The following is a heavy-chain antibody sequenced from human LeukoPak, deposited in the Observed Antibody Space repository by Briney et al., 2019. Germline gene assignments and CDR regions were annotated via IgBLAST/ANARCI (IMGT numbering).Heavy chain of an antibody. CDR2: ISGSGGST. CDR1: GGTFSSYA. CDR3: AKSPVDEDYYYYGMDV. D-gene: IGHD5-12*01. J-gene: IGHJ6*02. Sequence: SCKASGGTFSSYAMSWVRQAPGKGLEWVSAISGSGGSTYYADSVKGRFTISRDNSKNTLYLQMNSLRAEDTAVYYCAKSPVDEDYYYYGMDVWGQGTTVTVSS. V-gene: IGHV3-23*01.